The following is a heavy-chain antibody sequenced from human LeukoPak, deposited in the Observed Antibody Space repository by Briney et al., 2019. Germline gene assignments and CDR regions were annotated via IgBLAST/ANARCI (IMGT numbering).Heavy chain of an antibody. CDR3: ARGYYYDSSGYGRYWFDP. V-gene: IGHV4-4*07. J-gene: IGHJ5*02. D-gene: IGHD3-22*01. Sequence: PSETLSLTCTVSGGSISSYYWSWIRQPAGKGQEWIGRIYTSGSTNYNPSLKSRVTMSVDTSKNQFSLKLSSVTAADTAVYYCARGYYYDSSGYGRYWFDPWGQGTLVTVSS. CDR2: IYTSGST. CDR1: GGSISSYY.